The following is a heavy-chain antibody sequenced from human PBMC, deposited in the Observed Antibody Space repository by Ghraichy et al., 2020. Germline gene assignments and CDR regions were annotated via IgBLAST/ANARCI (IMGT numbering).Heavy chain of an antibody. D-gene: IGHD6-13*01. Sequence: GGSLRLSCAASGFTFSSYAMSWVRQAPGKGLEWVSAISGSGGSTYYADSVKGRFTISRDNSKNTLYLQMNSLRAEDTAVYYCAKPEGDSSSWYPWTYGMDVWGQGTTVTVSS. CDR2: ISGSGGST. J-gene: IGHJ6*02. CDR1: GFTFSSYA. V-gene: IGHV3-23*01. CDR3: AKPEGDSSSWYPWTYGMDV.